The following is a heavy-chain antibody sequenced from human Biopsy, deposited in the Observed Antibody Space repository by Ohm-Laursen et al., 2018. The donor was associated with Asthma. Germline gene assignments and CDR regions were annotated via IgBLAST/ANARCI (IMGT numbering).Heavy chain of an antibody. V-gene: IGHV1-69*13. Sequence: AASVKVSCKVSGYTFINNAINWVRQAPGQGLEWMGGISPIFGSIKYAQKFQDRVTINADVFRNTVHLELSSLRSEDTAVLYCAKARCYYFYCDMEVWGQGTTVTVSS. CDR1: GYTFINNA. CDR2: ISPIFGSI. J-gene: IGHJ6*02. CDR3: AKARCYYFYCDMEV. D-gene: IGHD3-3*01.